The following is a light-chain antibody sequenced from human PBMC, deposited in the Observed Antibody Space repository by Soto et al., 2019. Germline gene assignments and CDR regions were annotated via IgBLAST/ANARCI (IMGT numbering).Light chain of an antibody. CDR1: QSVSTNY. V-gene: IGKV3-20*01. J-gene: IGKJ3*01. CDR3: HQYGSTPFT. Sequence: EIVLTQSPGTLSLSPGDRATLSCRASQSVSTNYLAWYQQKLGQAPRLLIYGASSRATGNPDRFSGNGSGTDFTLTISRLEPEDFAVYYCHQYGSTPFTFGPGTKVDIK. CDR2: GAS.